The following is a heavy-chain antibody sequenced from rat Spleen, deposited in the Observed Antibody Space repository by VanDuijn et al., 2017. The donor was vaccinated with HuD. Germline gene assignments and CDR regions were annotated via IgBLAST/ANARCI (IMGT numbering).Heavy chain of an antibody. V-gene: IGHV5-20*01. J-gene: IGHJ4*01. Sequence: EVQLVESRGGLVQPGRSLKLSCAASGLSFSNYDMAWVRQVPTKGLEWVASISYDGTATYYLDSVKGRFPLSRDNAKSTLYLQMDSLRSEDTATYYCTTSNYYSSYIYLDAWGQGASVTVSS. CDR1: GLSFSNYD. CDR2: ISYDGTAT. D-gene: IGHD1-2*01. CDR3: TTSNYYSSYIYLDA.